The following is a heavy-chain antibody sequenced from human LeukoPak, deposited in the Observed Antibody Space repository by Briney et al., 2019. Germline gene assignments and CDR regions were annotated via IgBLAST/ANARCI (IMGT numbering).Heavy chain of an antibody. D-gene: IGHD7-27*01. CDR2: IYYSGST. CDR1: GGSISSSSYY. CDR3: ASKYPTGGATFDY. Sequence: SETLSLTCTVSGGSISSSSYYWGWIRPPPGKGLEWIGSIYYSGSTYYNPSLKSRVTISVDTSKNQFSLKLSSVTAADTAVYYCASKYPTGGATFDYWGQGTLVTVSS. J-gene: IGHJ4*02. V-gene: IGHV4-39*01.